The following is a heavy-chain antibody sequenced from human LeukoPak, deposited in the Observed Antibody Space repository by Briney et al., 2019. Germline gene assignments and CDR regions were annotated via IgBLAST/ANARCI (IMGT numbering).Heavy chain of an antibody. CDR1: GFTFSSYA. V-gene: IGHV3-64D*06. D-gene: IGHD3-10*01. CDR2: ISSNGGST. Sequence: PGVSLRRSCSASGFTFSSYAMHWVRQAPGKGLEYVSAISSNGGSTYYADSVKGRFTISRDNSKNTLYLQMSSLRAEDTAVYYCVRGFTMVRGAHAFDIWGQGTMVTVSS. CDR3: VRGFTMVRGAHAFDI. J-gene: IGHJ3*02.